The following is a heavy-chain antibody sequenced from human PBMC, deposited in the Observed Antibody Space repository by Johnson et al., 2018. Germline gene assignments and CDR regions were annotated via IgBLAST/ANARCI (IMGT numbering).Heavy chain of an antibody. J-gene: IGHJ3*02. CDR2: IYYSGST. D-gene: IGHD3-22*01. Sequence: QVQLQESGPGLVKPSETLSLTCTVSGGSISSNNFHWGWIRQPPGKGLEWIGNIYYSGSTYYNPSLKSRVTITVDRYKNQFSLKLSSVTAAGTAVYYCAREFGHYYDCSGYCVGAFDIWGQGTMVTVSS. V-gene: IGHV4-39*07. CDR3: AREFGHYYDCSGYCVGAFDI. CDR1: GGSISSNNFH.